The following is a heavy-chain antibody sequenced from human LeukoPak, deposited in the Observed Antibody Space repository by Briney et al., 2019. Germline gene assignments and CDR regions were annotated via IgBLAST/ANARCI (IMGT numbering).Heavy chain of an antibody. Sequence: PVKPSCTPSRYPVTPSVINWGPQSPGHRLGCWRWINPNSCYTDYAQHFQGSVTMTWESSISTAYMELTRLRSDDAAVYYCERYSDTVTGNYFDPWGQGTLVTVSS. D-gene: IGHD4-17*01. CDR3: ERYSDTVTGNYFDP. CDR2: INPNSCYT. V-gene: IGHV1-2*02. CDR1: RYPVTPSV. J-gene: IGHJ5*02.